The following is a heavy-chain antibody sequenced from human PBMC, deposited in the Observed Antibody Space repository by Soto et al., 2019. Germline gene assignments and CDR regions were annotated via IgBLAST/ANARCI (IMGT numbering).Heavy chain of an antibody. CDR1: GFTFSSYS. Sequence: GGSLRLSCAASGFTFSSYSMNWVRQAPGKGLEWVSSISSSSSYIYYADSVKGRFTISRDNAKNSLYLQMNSLRAEDTAVYYCARDSVCSGGSRYLPPYYYYGMDVWGQGTTVTVSS. D-gene: IGHD2-15*01. CDR3: ARDSVCSGGSRYLPPYYYYGMDV. V-gene: IGHV3-21*01. J-gene: IGHJ6*02. CDR2: ISSSSSYI.